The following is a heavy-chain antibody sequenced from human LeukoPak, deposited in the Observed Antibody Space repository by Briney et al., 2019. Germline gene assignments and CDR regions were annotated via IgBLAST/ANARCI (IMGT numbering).Heavy chain of an antibody. Sequence: RGSLRLSCAASGFTFSSYWMHWVRQVPGQGLVWVSHIDGDGRIAHYGDSVKGRFTISRDNAKNTVYLQMDSLRAEDTAVYYCARDSPRTGPWGQGILVIVSS. CDR2: IDGDGRIA. CDR3: ARDSPRTGP. D-gene: IGHD1-1*01. CDR1: GFTFSSYW. J-gene: IGHJ5*02. V-gene: IGHV3-74*01.